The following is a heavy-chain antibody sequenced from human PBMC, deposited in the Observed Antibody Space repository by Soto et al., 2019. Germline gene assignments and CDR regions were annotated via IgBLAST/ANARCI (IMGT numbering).Heavy chain of an antibody. V-gene: IGHV3-23*01. Sequence: GGSLRLSCAASGFTFSSYAMSWVRQAPGKGLEWVSAISGSGGSTYYADSVKGRFTISRDNSKNTLYLQMNSLRAEDTAVYYCGGAVTRREFYYYYYGMDVWGQGTTVTVSS. D-gene: IGHD3-10*01. CDR2: ISGSGGST. CDR3: GGAVTRREFYYYYYGMDV. J-gene: IGHJ6*02. CDR1: GFTFSSYA.